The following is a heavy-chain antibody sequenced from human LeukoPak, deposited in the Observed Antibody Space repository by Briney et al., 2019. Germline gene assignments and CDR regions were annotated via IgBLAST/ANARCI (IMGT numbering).Heavy chain of an antibody. V-gene: IGHV3-23*01. Sequence: GGSLRLSCAASGFTFSNYAIHWVRQAPGKGLEWVSIVGGSGVKTYYADSVKGRFTISRDNSKNTVYLQMNSLRAEDTAIYYCAKRGDCSGTCTYDYWGQGTLVTVSS. J-gene: IGHJ4*02. CDR2: VGGSGVKT. D-gene: IGHD2-2*01. CDR1: GFTFSNYA. CDR3: AKRGDCSGTCTYDY.